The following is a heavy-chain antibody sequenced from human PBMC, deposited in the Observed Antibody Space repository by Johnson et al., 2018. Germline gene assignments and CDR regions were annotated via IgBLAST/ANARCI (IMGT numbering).Heavy chain of an antibody. Sequence: VQLVESGGGVVQPGRSLRLSCAASGFTFSSYVMHWVRQAPGKGLEWVAVIWYDGSNKYYADSVKGRFTISRDNSKNTLYPQMNSLRAEDTAVYYCARWGTYSGSLGNIFWGQGTMVTVSS. V-gene: IGHV3-33*01. CDR3: ARWGTYSGSLGNIF. CDR1: GFTFSSYV. CDR2: IWYDGSNK. D-gene: IGHD1-26*01. J-gene: IGHJ3*01.